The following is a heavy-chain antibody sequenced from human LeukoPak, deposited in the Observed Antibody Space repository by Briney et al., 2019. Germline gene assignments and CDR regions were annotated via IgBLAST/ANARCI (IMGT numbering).Heavy chain of an antibody. CDR1: GFSFSSPH. Sequence: GGALRLSCAASGFSFSSPHINWVRQTPAKGLEWVSSSGTDGSYIYYADSVQGRFTISRDNAKNSLYLQMNSLTAEDTAVYYCARKMKTGDRVGTFDIWGQGTMVTVSS. D-gene: IGHD1-1*01. CDR2: SGTDGSYI. V-gene: IGHV3-21*01. J-gene: IGHJ3*02. CDR3: ARKMKTGDRVGTFDI.